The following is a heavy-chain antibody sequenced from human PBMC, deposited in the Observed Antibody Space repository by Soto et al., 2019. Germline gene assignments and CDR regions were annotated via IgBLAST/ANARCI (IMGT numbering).Heavy chain of an antibody. Sequence: ASVKVSCKASGDTFTDYYIHWVRQAPGQGLEWMGWISGYNGNTKYAEKFQGRVTMTTDTSTSTAHMELRSLRSDDTAVYYCAREGQAPYYYYGMDVWGQGTAVTVSS. CDR3: AREGQAPYYYYGMDV. J-gene: IGHJ6*02. V-gene: IGHV1-18*04. CDR2: ISGYNGNT. CDR1: GDTFTDYY.